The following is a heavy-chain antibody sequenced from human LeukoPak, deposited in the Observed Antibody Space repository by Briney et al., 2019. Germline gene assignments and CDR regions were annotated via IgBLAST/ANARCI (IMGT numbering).Heavy chain of an antibody. CDR1: GFTFSSYW. Sequence: GWSLRLSCAASGFTFSSYWMSWVRQAPGKGLEWVANIKQDESETYYVDSVKGRFTISRDNAKNSLYLQMNSLRAEDTAVYYCARLRSYGSGSYYSSDYWGQGTLVTVSS. V-gene: IGHV3-7*01. CDR3: ARLRSYGSGSYYSSDY. J-gene: IGHJ4*02. D-gene: IGHD3-10*01. CDR2: IKQDESET.